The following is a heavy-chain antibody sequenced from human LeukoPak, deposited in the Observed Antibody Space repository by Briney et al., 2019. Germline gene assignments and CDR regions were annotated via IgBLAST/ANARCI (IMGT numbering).Heavy chain of an antibody. CDR2: LNQDGSAK. Sequence: GGSLRLSCAASGFPFSSYWMTWVRQAPGKGLEWVADLNQDGSAKYYVDSVRGRFSISRDNAKNSLYLEMNSLRAEDTAMYYCERDHYSGYYVYWGQGTLVTVSS. J-gene: IGHJ4*02. V-gene: IGHV3-7*01. CDR3: ERDHYSGYYVY. D-gene: IGHD3-22*01. CDR1: GFPFSSYW.